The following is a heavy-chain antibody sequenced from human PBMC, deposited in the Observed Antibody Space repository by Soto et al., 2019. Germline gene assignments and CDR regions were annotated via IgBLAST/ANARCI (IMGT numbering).Heavy chain of an antibody. CDR3: ARGLGLYYFDY. Sequence: ASVRVACKASGYTFTSYAIHWVRQAPGQRLEWMGWISAGNGNTKYSQKFQGRVTITRDTSASTAYMELSSLRSEDTAVYYCARGLGLYYFDYWGQGTLVTVSS. CDR2: ISAGNGNT. V-gene: IGHV1-3*01. D-gene: IGHD1-26*01. J-gene: IGHJ4*02. CDR1: GYTFTSYA.